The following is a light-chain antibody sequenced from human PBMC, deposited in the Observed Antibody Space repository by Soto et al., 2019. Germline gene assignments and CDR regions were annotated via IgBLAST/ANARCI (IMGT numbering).Light chain of an antibody. J-gene: IGKJ1*01. CDR1: QSVSSSY. V-gene: IGKV3-20*01. Sequence: EIVLTQSPGTLSLSPGERGTLSCMASQSVSSSYLAWYQHRPGQAPRLLIFGASSRATGIPDRFSGSGSGTDFTLTISRLEPEDFAVYYCQQYGSSPPTFVQGTKVEIK. CDR3: QQYGSSPPT. CDR2: GAS.